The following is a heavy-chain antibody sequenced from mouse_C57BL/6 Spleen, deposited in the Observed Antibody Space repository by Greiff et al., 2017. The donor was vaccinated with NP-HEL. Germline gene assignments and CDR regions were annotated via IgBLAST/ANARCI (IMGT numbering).Heavy chain of an antibody. Sequence: QVHVKQSGAELVKPGASVKLSCKASGYTFTSYWMHWVKQRPGQGLEWIGMIHPNSGSTNYNEKFKSKATLTVDKSSSTAYMQLSSLTSEDSAVYYCARPYDYGWDYWGQGTTLTVSS. J-gene: IGHJ2*01. CDR3: ARPYDYGWDY. CDR2: IHPNSGST. V-gene: IGHV1-64*01. D-gene: IGHD2-4*01. CDR1: GYTFTSYW.